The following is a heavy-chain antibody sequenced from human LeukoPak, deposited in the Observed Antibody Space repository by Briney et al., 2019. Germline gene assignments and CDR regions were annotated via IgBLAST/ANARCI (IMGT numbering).Heavy chain of an antibody. CDR2: INWSGGRT. D-gene: IGHD6-19*01. J-gene: IGHJ4*02. CDR1: GFTFDDYG. CDR3: AKRSNSGWNLDY. Sequence: PGGSLRLSCAASGFTFDDYGMSWVRQAPGKGLEWVSGINWSGGRTGYADSEKGRFTISRDNAKNSLYLQMNGLRAEDTALYYCAKRSNSGWNLDYWGQGTLVTVSS. V-gene: IGHV3-20*04.